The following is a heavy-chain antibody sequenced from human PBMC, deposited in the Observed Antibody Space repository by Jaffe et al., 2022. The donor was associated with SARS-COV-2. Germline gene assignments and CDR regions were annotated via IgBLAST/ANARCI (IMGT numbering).Heavy chain of an antibody. V-gene: IGHV5-51*01. D-gene: IGHD3-10*01. CDR3: ARAGIHYYGSGSSSNFDY. CDR1: GYSFTSYW. Sequence: EVQLVQSGAEVKKPGESLKISCKGSGYSFTSYWIGWVRQMPGKGLEWMGIIYPGDSDTRYSPSFQGQVTISADKSISTAYLQWSSLKASDTAMYYCARAGIHYYGSGSSSNFDYWGQGTLVTVSS. CDR2: IYPGDSDT. J-gene: IGHJ4*02.